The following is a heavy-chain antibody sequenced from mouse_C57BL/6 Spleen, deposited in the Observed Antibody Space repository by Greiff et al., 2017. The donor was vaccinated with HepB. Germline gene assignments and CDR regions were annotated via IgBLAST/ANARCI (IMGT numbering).Heavy chain of an antibody. Sequence: EVKLQESGAELVRPGASVKLSCTASGFNIKDDYMHWVKQRPEQGLEWIGWIDPENGDTEYASKFQGKATITADTSSNTAYLQLSSLTSEDTAVYYCTSYYGSSPDYWGQGTTLTVSS. CDR2: IDPENGDT. CDR3: TSYYGSSPDY. D-gene: IGHD1-1*01. V-gene: IGHV14-4*01. J-gene: IGHJ2*01. CDR1: GFNIKDDY.